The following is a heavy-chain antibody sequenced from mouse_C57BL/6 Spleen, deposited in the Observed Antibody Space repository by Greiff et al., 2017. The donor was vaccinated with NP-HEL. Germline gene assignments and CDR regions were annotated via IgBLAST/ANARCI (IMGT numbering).Heavy chain of an antibody. Sequence: QVQLQQPGAELVRPGSSVKLSCKASGYTFTSYWMHWVKQRPIQGLEWIGNIDPSDSETHYNQKFKDKATLTVDKSSSTAYMQLSSLTSEDSAVYYCAREGYGSSYYAMDYWGQGTSVTVSS. J-gene: IGHJ4*01. CDR3: AREGYGSSYYAMDY. D-gene: IGHD1-1*01. CDR2: IDPSDSET. CDR1: GYTFTSYW. V-gene: IGHV1-52*01.